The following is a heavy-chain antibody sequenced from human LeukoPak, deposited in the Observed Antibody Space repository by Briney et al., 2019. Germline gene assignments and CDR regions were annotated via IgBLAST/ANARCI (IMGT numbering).Heavy chain of an antibody. V-gene: IGHV3-33*06. D-gene: IGHD6-13*01. CDR1: GFTFSTYG. CDR2: LWYDGTNK. Sequence: GGSLGLSCAASGFTFSTYGMHWVRQAPGRGLEWVAVLWYDGTNKDYADSVKGRFTISRDNSKNTLYLQMNSLRAEDTAVYYCAKVGLSSSYGYWGQGTLVTVSS. J-gene: IGHJ4*02. CDR3: AKVGLSSSYGY.